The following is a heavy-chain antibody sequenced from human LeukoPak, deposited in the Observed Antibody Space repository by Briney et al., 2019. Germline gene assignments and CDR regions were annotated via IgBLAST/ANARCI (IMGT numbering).Heavy chain of an antibody. V-gene: IGHV4-59*01. CDR3: ARVAVAAYYYYMDV. CDR1: GGSISNYY. J-gene: IGHJ6*03. CDR2: IYYSGST. D-gene: IGHD6-19*01. Sequence: SETLSLTCTVSGGSISNYYWSWIRQPPGKGPEWIGYIYYSGSTKYNPSLKSRVTISVDTSKNQFSLKLTSVTAVDTAVYYCARVAVAAYYYYMDVWGKGTTVTVSS.